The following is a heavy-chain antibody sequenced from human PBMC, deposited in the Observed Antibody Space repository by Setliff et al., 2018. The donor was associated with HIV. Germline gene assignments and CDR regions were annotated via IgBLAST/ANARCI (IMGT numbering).Heavy chain of an antibody. V-gene: IGHV1-18*01. D-gene: IGHD3-10*01. CDR2: ISAHNGKT. CDR3: ARDEYYYGSGSLDY. J-gene: IGHJ4*02. CDR1: GYTFPSSG. Sequence: RASVKVSCKASGYTFPSSGISWVRQAPGQGLEWVGWISAHNGKTKYAQILQGRVTMTTDTSTSTAFMELRSLRFDDTAVYYCARDEYYYGSGSLDYWGQGTLVTVSS.